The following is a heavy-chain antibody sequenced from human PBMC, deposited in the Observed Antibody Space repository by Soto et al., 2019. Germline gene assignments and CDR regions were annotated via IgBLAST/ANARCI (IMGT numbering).Heavy chain of an antibody. CDR3: ARGRSVLRFLEWLLPNWFDP. CDR2: INPNSGGT. J-gene: IGHJ5*02. V-gene: IGHV1-2*04. D-gene: IGHD3-3*01. CDR1: GYTFTGYY. Sequence: QVQLVQSGAEVKKPGASVKVSCKASGYTFTGYYMHWVRQAPGQGLEWMGWINPNSGGTNYAQKFQGWVTMARDTSISTAYMELSRLGSDDTAVYYCARGRSVLRFLEWLLPNWFDPWGQGTLVTVSS.